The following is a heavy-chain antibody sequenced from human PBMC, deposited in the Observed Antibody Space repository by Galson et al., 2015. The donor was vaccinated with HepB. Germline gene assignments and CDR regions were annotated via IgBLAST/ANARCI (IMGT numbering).Heavy chain of an antibody. V-gene: IGHV1-24*01. CDR1: GYSLSEFS. CDR2: LDPEDGEA. Sequence: VKVSCKVAGYSLSEFSLHWVRQAPGKGLEWMGGLDPEDGEAIYTQRFQGRVRMTEDTSTDTAHMELSGLRVEDTAVYYCAGGGHYGAFDIWGQGTMVIVSS. J-gene: IGHJ3*02. D-gene: IGHD3-16*01. CDR3: AGGGHYGAFDI.